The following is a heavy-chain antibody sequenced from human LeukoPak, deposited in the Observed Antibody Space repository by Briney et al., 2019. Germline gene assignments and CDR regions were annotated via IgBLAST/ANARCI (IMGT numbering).Heavy chain of an antibody. Sequence: GGSLRLSCAASGFTFSSYAMTWVRQAPGKGLEWVSSLTGSGSSTHYSDCVKGRFTISRDTSKNTLYLQMNSLRAEDTAVYYCATYRRNAFGGAYFDSWGQGTLVTVSS. V-gene: IGHV3-23*01. CDR1: GFTFSSYA. CDR3: ATYRRNAFGGAYFDS. J-gene: IGHJ4*02. CDR2: LTGSGSST. D-gene: IGHD3-10*01.